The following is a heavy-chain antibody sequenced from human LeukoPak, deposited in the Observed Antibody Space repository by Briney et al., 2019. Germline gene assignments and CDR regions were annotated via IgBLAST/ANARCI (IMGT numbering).Heavy chain of an antibody. Sequence: GGSLRLSCAASGFTFSSYSMNWVRQAPGKGLEWVSSISSSSSYIYYADSVKGRFTISRDNAKNSLYLQMNSLRAEDTAVYYCARRAAAGTYYMDVWGKGTTVTVSS. D-gene: IGHD6-13*01. J-gene: IGHJ6*03. CDR2: ISSSSSYI. CDR1: GFTFSSYS. CDR3: ARRAAAGTYYMDV. V-gene: IGHV3-21*01.